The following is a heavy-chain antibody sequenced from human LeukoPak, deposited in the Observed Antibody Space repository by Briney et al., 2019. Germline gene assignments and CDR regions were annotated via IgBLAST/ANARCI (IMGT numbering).Heavy chain of an antibody. CDR1: GGSFSGYY. CDR2: INHSGST. D-gene: IGHD3-10*01. CDR3: ARDPTMVRGPVEPGGFDY. Sequence: ASETLSLTCAVYGGSFSGYYWSWIRQPPGKGLEWIGEINHSGSTNYNPSLKSRVTISVDTSKNQFSLKLSSVTAADTAVYYCARDPTMVRGPVEPGGFDYWGQGTLVTVSS. J-gene: IGHJ4*02. V-gene: IGHV4-34*01.